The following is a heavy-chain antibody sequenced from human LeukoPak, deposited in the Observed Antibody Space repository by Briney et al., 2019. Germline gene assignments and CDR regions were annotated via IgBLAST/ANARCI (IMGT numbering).Heavy chain of an antibody. CDR2: TKQDGSEK. CDR3: AVYYSSGPIAY. CDR1: GLAFSYYW. V-gene: IGHV3-7*01. Sequence: GGSLRLSCAASGLAFSYYWMSWVRQAPGKGLEWVANTKQDGSEKHYVDSVKGRFTVSRDNAKNSLYLQMNSLRAEDTAVYYCAVYYSSGPIAYWGQGTLVTVSS. J-gene: IGHJ4*02. D-gene: IGHD3-22*01.